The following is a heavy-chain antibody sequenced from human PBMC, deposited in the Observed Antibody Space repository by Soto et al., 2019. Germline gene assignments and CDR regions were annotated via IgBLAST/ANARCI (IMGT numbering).Heavy chain of an antibody. Sequence: ASVKVSCKASGYTFTGQYMHWVRQAPGRGLEWMGWINPDSGDTKYAQKFQGRVTMTRDTSISTVYMELSRLKSDDTAVYYCARDRGNMVAIFHHYYGMDVWGQGTTVTVSS. J-gene: IGHJ6*02. D-gene: IGHD3-3*02. CDR3: ARDRGNMVAIFHHYYGMDV. V-gene: IGHV1-2*02. CDR1: GYTFTGQY. CDR2: INPDSGDT.